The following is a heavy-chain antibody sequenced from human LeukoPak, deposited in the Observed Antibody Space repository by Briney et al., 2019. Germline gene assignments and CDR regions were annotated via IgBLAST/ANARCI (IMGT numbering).Heavy chain of an antibody. D-gene: IGHD6-13*01. V-gene: IGHV3-23*01. CDR1: GFTFSSYA. Sequence: PGGSLRLACAASGFTFSSYAMSWVRQAPGKGLEWISAISGSGGSTYYADSVKGRFTISRDNSKNTLYLQMNSLRAEDTAVYYCAKAHPLVGIAAADPFDYWGQGTLVTVSS. J-gene: IGHJ4*02. CDR2: ISGSGGST. CDR3: AKAHPLVGIAAADPFDY.